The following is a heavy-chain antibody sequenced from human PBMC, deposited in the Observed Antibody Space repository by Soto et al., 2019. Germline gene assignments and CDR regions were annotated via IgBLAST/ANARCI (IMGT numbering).Heavy chain of an antibody. CDR3: ARKSSSSSWFDP. Sequence: EASVKVSCKASGYTFSNYCVSWVRQAPGQGLEWMGWISGYNGNTNYAQNFQGRVTMTADPSTRTAYMDLRSLRSDDTAVYFCARKSSSSSWFDPWGQGTLVTVSS. V-gene: IGHV1-18*01. CDR2: ISGYNGNT. D-gene: IGHD6-6*01. J-gene: IGHJ5*02. CDR1: GYTFSNYC.